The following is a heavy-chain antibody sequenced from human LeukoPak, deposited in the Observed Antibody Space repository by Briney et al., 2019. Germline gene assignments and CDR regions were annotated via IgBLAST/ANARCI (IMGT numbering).Heavy chain of an antibody. Sequence: GASVKVSCTASGYTFTSYAMHWVRQAPGQRLEWMGWINAGNGNTKYSQKFQGRVTITRDTSASTAYMELSSLRSEDTAVYYCAREGGSTYDYVWGSYRSAWLDPWGQGTLVTVSS. V-gene: IGHV1-3*01. D-gene: IGHD3-16*02. CDR1: GYTFTSYA. CDR2: INAGNGNT. CDR3: AREGGSTYDYVWGSYRSAWLDP. J-gene: IGHJ5*02.